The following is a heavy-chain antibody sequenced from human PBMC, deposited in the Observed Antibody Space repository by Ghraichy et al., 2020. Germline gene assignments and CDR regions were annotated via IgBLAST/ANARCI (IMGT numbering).Heavy chain of an antibody. CDR2: ISYDGSNK. D-gene: IGHD6-13*01. Sequence: GGSLRLSCAASGFTFSSYGMHWVRQAPGKGLEWVAVISYDGSNKYYADSVKGRFTISRDNSKNTLYLQMNSLRAEDTAVYYCAKDRRREQVVGPNDYWGQGTLVTVSS. CDR1: GFTFSSYG. J-gene: IGHJ4*02. V-gene: IGHV3-30*18. CDR3: AKDRRREQVVGPNDY.